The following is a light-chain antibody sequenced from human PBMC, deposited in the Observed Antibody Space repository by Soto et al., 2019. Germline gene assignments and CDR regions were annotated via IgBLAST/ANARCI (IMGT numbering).Light chain of an antibody. V-gene: IGKV1-5*01. CDR3: QQLNSYPRA. Sequence: DIQMTQSPFRLSPSVGDRVTITCRASRSISDWLAWYQQKPGKAPELLIFDASNLKSGVSSRFSGSGSGTEFTLTISSLQPEDFATYYCQQLNSYPRAFGGGTKVDTK. CDR1: RSISDW. CDR2: DAS. J-gene: IGKJ4*01.